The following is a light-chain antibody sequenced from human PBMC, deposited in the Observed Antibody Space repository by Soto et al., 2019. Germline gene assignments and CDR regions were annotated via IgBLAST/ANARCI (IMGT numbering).Light chain of an antibody. CDR1: QSFSSH. V-gene: IGKV3D-15*01. CDR3: QQYNNWIT. CDR2: GTS. J-gene: IGKJ5*01. Sequence: IVLTQSPGTLSLSPGDRATLSCRASQSFSSHFLAWYQQKPGQAPRLLIHGTSSRATGIPDRFSGSGSGTEFTLTISSLQSEDFAVYYCQQYNNWITFGQGTRLEIK.